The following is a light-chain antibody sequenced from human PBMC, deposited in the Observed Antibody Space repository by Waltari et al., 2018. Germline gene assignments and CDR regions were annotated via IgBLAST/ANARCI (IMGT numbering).Light chain of an antibody. V-gene: IGLV4-69*01. Sequence: SSNVIAWHQQQAEKGPRYLMKVNSDGSHSKGDKIPDRFSCSSSGAERYLTISNLQSEDEADYYCQTGGHGTWVFGGGTKLTVL. J-gene: IGLJ3*02. CDR1: SSNV. CDR3: QTGGHGTWV. CDR2: VNSDGSH.